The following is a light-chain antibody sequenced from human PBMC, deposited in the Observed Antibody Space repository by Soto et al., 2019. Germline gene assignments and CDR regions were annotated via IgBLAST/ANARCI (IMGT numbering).Light chain of an antibody. CDR2: KVS. CDR3: QQYNGYSWA. V-gene: IGKV1-5*03. Sequence: DIQMTQSPSTLSASVGDRVAITCRASQSVNNWLAWFQQKPGKAPNLLIYKVSNLERGVPSRFNGSESGTGFTLNISSLQPDDFATYYCQQYNGYSWAFGQGTKVEIK. J-gene: IGKJ1*01. CDR1: QSVNNW.